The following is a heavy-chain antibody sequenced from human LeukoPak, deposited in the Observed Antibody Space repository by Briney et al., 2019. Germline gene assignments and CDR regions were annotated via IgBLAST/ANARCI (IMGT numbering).Heavy chain of an antibody. CDR3: ARDPGYYYDSSGYSYSPFFDY. V-gene: IGHV3-11*01. Sequence: PGGSLRLSCAASGFTFSDYYMSWIRQAPGKGLEWVSYISSSGSTIYYADSVKGRFTISRDNAKNSLYLQMNSLRAEDTAAYYCARDPGYYYDSSGYSYSPFFDYWGQGTLVTVSS. J-gene: IGHJ4*02. CDR2: ISSSGSTI. D-gene: IGHD3-22*01. CDR1: GFTFSDYY.